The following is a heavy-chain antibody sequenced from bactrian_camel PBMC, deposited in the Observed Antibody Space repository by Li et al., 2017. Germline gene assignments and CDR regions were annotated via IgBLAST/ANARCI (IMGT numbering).Heavy chain of an antibody. J-gene: IGHJ6*01. CDR2: ISSDGTT. D-gene: IGHD2*01. V-gene: IGHV3S53*01. Sequence: HVQLVESGGGSVQAGGSLQLSCAASRDVDSSCGMGWYRMGPGKERELVATISSDGTTIYADSVKGRFTISRDNAKRTVDLQMNSLKSEDTALYFCATDAPGGHSGGWFSTFGYWGQGTQVTVS. CDR1: RDVDSSCG. CDR3: ATDAPGGHSGGWFSTFGY.